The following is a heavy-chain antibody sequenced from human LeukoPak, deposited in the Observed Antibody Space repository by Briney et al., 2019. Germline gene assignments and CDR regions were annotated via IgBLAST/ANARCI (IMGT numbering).Heavy chain of an antibody. V-gene: IGHV3-48*04. Sequence: GGSLRLSCAASGFTFSSYSMNWVRQAPGKGLEWVSSISSSASTIYYADSVKGRFTISRDNAKNSLYLQMNSLRAEDTGLYYCARSRGSWPDYFDYWGQGTLVTVTS. CDR1: GFTFSSYS. CDR2: ISSSASTI. D-gene: IGHD6-13*01. CDR3: ARSRGSWPDYFDY. J-gene: IGHJ4*02.